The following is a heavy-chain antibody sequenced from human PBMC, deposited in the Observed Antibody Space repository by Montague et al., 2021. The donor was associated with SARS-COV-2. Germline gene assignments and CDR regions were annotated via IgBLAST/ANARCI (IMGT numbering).Heavy chain of an antibody. CDR1: GGSISGYY. D-gene: IGHD1-14*01. CDR2: IYYSGST. J-gene: IGHJ4*02. V-gene: IGHV4-59*12. Sequence: SETLSLTCAVSGGSISGYYWTWMRQPPGKGLEWLGDIYYSGSTNYNPSLKSRVTISIDTPKNQFSLKLSSVTAADTAVYFCARAQSTRLFTTSVYYFDFWGQGAMVTVSS. CDR3: ARAQSTRLFTTSVYYFDF.